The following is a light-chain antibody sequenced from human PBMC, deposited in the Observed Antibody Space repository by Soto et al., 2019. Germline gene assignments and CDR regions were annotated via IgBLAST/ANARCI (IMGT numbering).Light chain of an antibody. CDR1: RSDVGGYNY. CDR3: SSYTSSSTLYV. Sequence: QSALTQPASVSGSPGQSTTISCTETRSDVGGYNYVSWYQQHPGKAPKLMIYDVSNRPSGVSNRFSGSKAGNTASLTISGLQAEDEADYYCSSYTSSSTLYVFGTGTKLTVL. V-gene: IGLV2-14*01. CDR2: DVS. J-gene: IGLJ1*01.